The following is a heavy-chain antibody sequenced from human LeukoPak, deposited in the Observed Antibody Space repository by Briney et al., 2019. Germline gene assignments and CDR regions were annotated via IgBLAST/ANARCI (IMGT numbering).Heavy chain of an antibody. J-gene: IGHJ4*02. CDR3: ARCPLYYYGSGSYYPSPIDY. CDR1: GFTFSSYG. Sequence: GGTLRLSCAASGFTFSSYGMNWVRQAPGKGLEWVSSISSSSSYIYYADSVKGRFTISRDNAKNSLYLQMNSLRAEDTAVYYCARCPLYYYGSGSYYPSPIDYWGQGTLVTVSP. CDR2: ISSSSSYI. D-gene: IGHD3-10*01. V-gene: IGHV3-21*01.